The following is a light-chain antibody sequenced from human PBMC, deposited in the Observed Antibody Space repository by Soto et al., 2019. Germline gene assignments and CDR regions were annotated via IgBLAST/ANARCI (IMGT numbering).Light chain of an antibody. V-gene: IGLV2-8*01. CDR3: SSYAGSNNFDV. Sequence: QSALTQPPSASGSPGQSVTISCTGTSSDVGGYNYVSWYQQHPGKAPKLMIYEVSKRPSGVPDRFSGSKSGNTASLTVSGLQAEDEADYYCSSYAGSNNFDVFGTGIKLTVL. CDR2: EVS. CDR1: SSDVGGYNY. J-gene: IGLJ1*01.